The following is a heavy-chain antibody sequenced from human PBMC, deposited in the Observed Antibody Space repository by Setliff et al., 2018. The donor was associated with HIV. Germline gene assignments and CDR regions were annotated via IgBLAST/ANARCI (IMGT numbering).Heavy chain of an antibody. Sequence: PGGSLRLSCVASGFTFDDHGMSWVRQVPGKGLEWVSGINWNGGKTSYADSVEGRFTISRDNANNSLYLQMNSLRAEDTAFYYCARTYYYDTSGYWGQGTLVTVSS. CDR3: ARTYYYDTSGY. J-gene: IGHJ1*01. V-gene: IGHV3-20*04. CDR2: INWNGGKT. D-gene: IGHD3-22*01. CDR1: GFTFDDHG.